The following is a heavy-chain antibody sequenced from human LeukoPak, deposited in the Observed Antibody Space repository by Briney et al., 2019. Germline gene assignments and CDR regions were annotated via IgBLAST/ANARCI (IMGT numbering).Heavy chain of an antibody. CDR2: IYHSGST. CDR1: GYSISSGYY. J-gene: IGHJ4*02. V-gene: IGHV4-38-2*02. Sequence: PSETLSLTCTVSGYSISSGYYWGWIRQPPGKGLEWIGSIYHSGSTYYNPSLKSRVTISVDTSKNQFSLKLSSVTAADTAVYYCARGGYFHDFDYWGQGTLVTVSS. D-gene: IGHD3-22*01. CDR3: ARGGYFHDFDY.